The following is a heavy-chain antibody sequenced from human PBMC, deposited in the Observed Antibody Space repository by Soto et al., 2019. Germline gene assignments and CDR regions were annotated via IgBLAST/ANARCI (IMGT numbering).Heavy chain of an antibody. V-gene: IGHV2-5*02. D-gene: IGHD2-2*01. CDR1: GFSLSTSGVG. CDR2: IYWDDDK. CDR3: ARAAMTYVGREYFQH. J-gene: IGHJ1*01. Sequence: QITLKESGPTLVKPTQTLTLTCTFSGFSLSTSGVGVGWIRQPPGKALEWLALIYWDDDKRYSPSLKSRLTITKDTSKNQVVLTMTNMDPVDTATYYCARAAMTYVGREYFQHWGQGTLVTVSS.